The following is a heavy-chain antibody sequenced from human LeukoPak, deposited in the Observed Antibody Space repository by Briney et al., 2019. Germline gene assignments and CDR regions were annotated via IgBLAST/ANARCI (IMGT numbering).Heavy chain of an antibody. CDR3: ARAGYKRTFDP. CDR2: INHSGST. V-gene: IGHV4-39*07. CDR1: GGSISSSYYY. D-gene: IGHD1-14*01. Sequence: SETLSLTCTVSGGSISSSYYYWGWIRQPPGKGLEWIGEINHSGSTNYNPSLKCRVTISVDTSKNQFSLKLSSVTAADTAVYYCARAGYKRTFDPWGQGTLVTVSS. J-gene: IGHJ5*02.